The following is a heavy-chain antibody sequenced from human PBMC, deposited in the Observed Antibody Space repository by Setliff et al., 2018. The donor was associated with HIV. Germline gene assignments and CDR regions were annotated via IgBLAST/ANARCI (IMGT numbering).Heavy chain of an antibody. V-gene: IGHV3-7*03. CDR1: GFTFGDYV. CDR3: ASMWKVGA. D-gene: IGHD1-26*01. Sequence: PGGSLRLSCTASGFTFGDYVMSWVRQAPGKGLEWVANINLDGGQRYYVDSVKGRFTISRDNARTSLYLEMTNLKVEDTAVYFCASMWKVGAWGRGTLVTVSS. CDR2: INLDGGQR. J-gene: IGHJ5*02.